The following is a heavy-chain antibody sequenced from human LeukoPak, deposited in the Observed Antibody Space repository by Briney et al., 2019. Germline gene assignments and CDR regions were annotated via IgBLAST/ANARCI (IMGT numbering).Heavy chain of an antibody. Sequence: SVKLSCKASAGTFSSYAISWVRQAPGQGLEWMGRIIPILGIANYAQKFQGRATITADKSTSTAYMELSSLRSEDTAVYYCARYSSGPNAFDIWGQGTMVTVSS. V-gene: IGHV1-69*04. D-gene: IGHD6-25*01. CDR1: AGTFSSYA. CDR2: IIPILGIA. CDR3: ARYSSGPNAFDI. J-gene: IGHJ3*02.